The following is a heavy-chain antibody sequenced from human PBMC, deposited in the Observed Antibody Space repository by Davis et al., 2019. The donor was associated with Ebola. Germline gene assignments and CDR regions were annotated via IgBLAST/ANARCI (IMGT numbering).Heavy chain of an antibody. Sequence: MPSETLSLTCAVSGGSISSGGYSWSWIRQPPGKGLEWIGYLYYSGSTNYNPSLKSRVTISVDTSKNQFSLKLSSVTAADTAVYYCARSPRGYDFWKGYYFYGMDVWGKGTTVAVSS. CDR3: ARSPRGYDFWKGYYFYGMDV. V-gene: IGHV4-61*08. CDR1: GGSISSGGYS. D-gene: IGHD3-3*01. CDR2: LYYSGST. J-gene: IGHJ6*04.